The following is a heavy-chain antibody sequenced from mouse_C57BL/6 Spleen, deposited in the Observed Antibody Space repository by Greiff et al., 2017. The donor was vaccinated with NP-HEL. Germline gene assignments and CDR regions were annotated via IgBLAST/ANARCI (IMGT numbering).Heavy chain of an antibody. V-gene: IGHV1-26*01. CDR2: INPNNGGT. J-gene: IGHJ4*01. Sequence: VQLQQSGPELVKPGASVKISCKASGYTFTDYYMNWVKQSHGKSLEWIGDINPNNGGTSYNQKFKGKATLTVDKSSSTACMKLRSLTSEDSAVYYCARRHYSNYDYAMDYWGQGTSVTVSS. CDR3: ARRHYSNYDYAMDY. CDR1: GYTFTDYY. D-gene: IGHD2-5*01.